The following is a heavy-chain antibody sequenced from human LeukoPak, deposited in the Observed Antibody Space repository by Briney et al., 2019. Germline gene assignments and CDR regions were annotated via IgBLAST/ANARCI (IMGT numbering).Heavy chain of an antibody. Sequence: GGSLRLSCAASGFTFSSYWMSWVRQAPGKGLEWVANIKQEGSEKYYVDSVKGRFTISRDNAKNLLFLQMNSLRAEDTAIYYCARSLTTLTYEGYWGQGTLVTVSS. J-gene: IGHJ4*02. D-gene: IGHD1-1*01. CDR1: GFTFSSYW. V-gene: IGHV3-7*01. CDR3: ARSLTTLTYEGY. CDR2: IKQEGSEK.